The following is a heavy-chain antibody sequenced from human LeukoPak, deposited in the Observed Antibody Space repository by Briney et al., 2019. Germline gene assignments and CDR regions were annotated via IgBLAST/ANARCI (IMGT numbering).Heavy chain of an antibody. CDR1: GYNFTNYW. J-gene: IGHJ4*02. CDR2: IYPGGSDT. CDR3: ARRRDGYNYVGTDY. D-gene: IGHD5-24*01. Sequence: GESLKISCKGSGYNFTNYWIGWVRQMPGKGLEWVGIIYPGGSDTTYSASFQGQVTTSADKSISTPYLQWSSLKASDTAMYYCARRRDGYNYVGTDYWGQGTLVTVSS. V-gene: IGHV5-51*01.